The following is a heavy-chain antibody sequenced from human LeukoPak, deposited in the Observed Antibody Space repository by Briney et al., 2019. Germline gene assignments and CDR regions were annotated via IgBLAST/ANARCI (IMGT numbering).Heavy chain of an antibody. Sequence: GGSLRLACAASGFRFSDSCMTWVRQAPGKGLEWVANIRQDGSEKYYVDSVKGRFTISRDNAKNSVYLQMNSLRAADTAVYYCARDRSISGVVTLDYWGQGTLVTVSS. D-gene: IGHD3-3*01. CDR2: IRQDGSEK. CDR3: ARDRSISGVVTLDY. V-gene: IGHV3-7*01. CDR1: GFRFSDSC. J-gene: IGHJ4*02.